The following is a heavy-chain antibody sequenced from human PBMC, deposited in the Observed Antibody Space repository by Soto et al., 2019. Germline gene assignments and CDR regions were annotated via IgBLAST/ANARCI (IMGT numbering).Heavy chain of an antibody. Sequence: WGSLRLSCAASGFTFSSYGMHWVRQAPGKGLEWVAVISYDGSNKYYADSVKGRFAISRDNSKNTLYLQMNSLRAEDTAVYYCAKETGATVNYYYYGMDVWGQGTTVTVSS. J-gene: IGHJ6*02. D-gene: IGHD1-26*01. CDR3: AKETGATVNYYYYGMDV. CDR1: GFTFSSYG. CDR2: ISYDGSNK. V-gene: IGHV3-30*18.